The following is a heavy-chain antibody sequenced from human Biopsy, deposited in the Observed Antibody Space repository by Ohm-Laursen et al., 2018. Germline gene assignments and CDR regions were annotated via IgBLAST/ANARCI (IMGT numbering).Heavy chain of an antibody. V-gene: IGHV4-34*01. CDR1: GESFNGYY. D-gene: IGHD3-22*01. CDR2: INHSGRT. J-gene: IGHJ6*02. CDR3: VRGVDYYDPYHYYALDV. Sequence: SETLSLTCAVYGESFNGYYWSWIRQTPGKGLEWIGEINHSGRTNYNSSLKSRVTISVDTSKNQFSLMVRSVTAADTAVYYCVRGVDYYDPYHYYALDVWGQGTTVTVSS.